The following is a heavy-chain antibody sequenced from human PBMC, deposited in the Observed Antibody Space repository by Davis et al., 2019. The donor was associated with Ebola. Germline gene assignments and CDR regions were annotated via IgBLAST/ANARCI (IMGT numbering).Heavy chain of an antibody. Sequence: ASVKVSCKASGYTFTSYYMHWVRQAPGQGLEWMGIINPSGGSTSYAQKFQGRVTMTRDTSTSTVYMELSSLRSEDTAVYYCARGAYYYDSSGLSAPEYFQHWGQGTLVTVSS. J-gene: IGHJ1*01. CDR3: ARGAYYYDSSGLSAPEYFQH. CDR1: GYTFTSYY. D-gene: IGHD3-22*01. CDR2: INPSGGST. V-gene: IGHV1-46*01.